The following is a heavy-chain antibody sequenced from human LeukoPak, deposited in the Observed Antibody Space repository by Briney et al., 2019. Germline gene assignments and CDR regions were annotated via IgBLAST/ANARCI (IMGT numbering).Heavy chain of an antibody. J-gene: IGHJ4*02. CDR3: VKDVSLGFCSGGSCSAYFDY. Sequence: GRSLRLSCAASGFTFDDYAMHWVRQAPGKGLEWVSGISWNSGSIVYVDSVKGRFTISRDNAKNSLYLQMDSLGPEDMALYYCVKDVSLGFCSGGSCSAYFDYWGQGTLVTVSS. V-gene: IGHV3-9*03. CDR2: ISWNSGSI. CDR1: GFTFDDYA. D-gene: IGHD2-15*01.